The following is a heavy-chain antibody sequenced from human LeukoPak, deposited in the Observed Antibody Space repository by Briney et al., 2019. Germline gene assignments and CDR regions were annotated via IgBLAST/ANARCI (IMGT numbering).Heavy chain of an antibody. CDR2: INHSGST. J-gene: IGHJ5*02. CDR3: ARPCGGDCFHNWFDP. D-gene: IGHD2-21*02. V-gene: IGHV4-34*01. Sequence: PSETLSLTCAVYGGSFSGYYWSWLRQPPEKGLEWIGEINHSGSTNYNPSLKSRVTISVDTSKNQFSLKLSSVTAADTAVYYCARPCGGDCFHNWFDPWGQGTLVTVSS. CDR1: GGSFSGYY.